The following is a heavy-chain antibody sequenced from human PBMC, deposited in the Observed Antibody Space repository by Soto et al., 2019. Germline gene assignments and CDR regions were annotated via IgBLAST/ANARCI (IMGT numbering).Heavy chain of an antibody. CDR2: IKHSGGT. CDR3: ARTYYYRSGTYFAWFDP. J-gene: IGHJ5*02. D-gene: IGHD3-10*01. Sequence: QVRLKQRGAGLLKPSETLSLTCDVHGGSFSGYYWSWIRQSPGKGLEWIGQIKHSGGTNYNPLLKSRVTISVDTPRNQFSLKLSSVTAADTAVYFCARTYYYRSGTYFAWFDPWGQGTLVTVSS. V-gene: IGHV4-34*01. CDR1: GGSFSGYY.